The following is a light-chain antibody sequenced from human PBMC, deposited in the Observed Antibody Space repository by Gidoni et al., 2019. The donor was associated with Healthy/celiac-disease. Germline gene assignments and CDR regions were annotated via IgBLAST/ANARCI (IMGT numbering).Light chain of an antibody. CDR1: VSSSY. Sequence: VSSSYLAWYQQKPGQAPRLLIYGASSRATGIPDRFSGSGTGTDFTLTISRLEPEDFAVYYCQQYGSSPGTFGQGTKLEIK. J-gene: IGKJ2*01. V-gene: IGKV3-20*01. CDR2: GAS. CDR3: QQYGSSPGT.